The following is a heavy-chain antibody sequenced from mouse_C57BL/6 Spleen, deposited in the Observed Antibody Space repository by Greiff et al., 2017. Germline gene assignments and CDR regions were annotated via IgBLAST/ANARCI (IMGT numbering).Heavy chain of an antibody. J-gene: IGHJ1*03. D-gene: IGHD1-1*01. V-gene: IGHV1-39*01. CDR1: GYSFTDYN. Sequence: VQLQQSGPELVKPGASVKISCKASGYSFTDYNMNWVKQSNGKSLEWIGVINPNYGTTSYNQKFKGKATLTVDPSSRTAYMQLNSLTSEDSAVYYGARRTVVATSPRFDVWGTGTTVTVSS. CDR3: ARRTVVATSPRFDV. CDR2: INPNYGTT.